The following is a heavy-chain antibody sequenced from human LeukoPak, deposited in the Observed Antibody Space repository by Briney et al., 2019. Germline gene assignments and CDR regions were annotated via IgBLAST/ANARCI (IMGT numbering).Heavy chain of an antibody. CDR1: GGTFSSYA. D-gene: IGHD1-26*01. CDR2: IIPIFGTA. V-gene: IGHV1-69*05. J-gene: IGHJ5*02. CDR3: ASGGSGSYRDLGDNWFDP. Sequence: SVKVSCKASGGTFSSYAISWVRQAPGQGLEWMGGIIPIFGTANYAQKLQGRVTITTDESTSTAYMELSSLRSEDTAVYYCASGGSGSYRDLGDNWFDPWGQGTLVTVSS.